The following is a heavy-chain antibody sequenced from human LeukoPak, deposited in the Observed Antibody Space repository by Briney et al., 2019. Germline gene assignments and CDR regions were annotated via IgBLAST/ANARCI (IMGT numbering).Heavy chain of an antibody. J-gene: IGHJ4*02. CDR1: GGSISSSSYY. CDR2: IYYRGST. Sequence: PSETLSLTCTVSGGSISSSSYYWGWIRQPPGKGLEWIGSIYYRGSTYYNPSLKSRVTISVDTSKNQFSLKLSSVTAADTAVYYCASILTDNIVVVPAAPLWWGQGTLVTVSS. V-gene: IGHV4-39*01. D-gene: IGHD2-2*01. CDR3: ASILTDNIVVVPAAPLW.